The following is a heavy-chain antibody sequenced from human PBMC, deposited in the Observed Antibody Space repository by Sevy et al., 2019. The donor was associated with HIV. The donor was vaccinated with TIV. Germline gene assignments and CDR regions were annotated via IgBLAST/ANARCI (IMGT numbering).Heavy chain of an antibody. CDR2: ITDSGGST. Sequence: LSLTCAASGFTFSSYAMSWVRQAPGKGLEWVSDITDSGGSTNYADSVKGRFAISRDSSKNTLYLQMNSLRAEDTAVYYCAKGYYYDSSGYYYWGQGTLVTVSS. CDR3: AKGYYYDSSGYYY. CDR1: GFTFSSYA. D-gene: IGHD3-22*01. J-gene: IGHJ4*02. V-gene: IGHV3-23*01.